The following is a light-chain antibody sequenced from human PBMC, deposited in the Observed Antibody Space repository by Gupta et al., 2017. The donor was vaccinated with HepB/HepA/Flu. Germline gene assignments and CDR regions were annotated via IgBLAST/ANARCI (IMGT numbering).Light chain of an antibody. Sequence: DIQVCQSPSTMSASVGDRVTITCRASEGVGDWVAWYQQKPGNAPKLLIYRATTLEIGVPSRFSGSRSGTEFTLTISSLQPDDFVIYYCQQYNAAPWTFGLGTKVDFK. CDR2: RAT. J-gene: IGKJ1*01. CDR3: QQYNAAPWT. V-gene: IGKV1-5*03. CDR1: EGVGDW.